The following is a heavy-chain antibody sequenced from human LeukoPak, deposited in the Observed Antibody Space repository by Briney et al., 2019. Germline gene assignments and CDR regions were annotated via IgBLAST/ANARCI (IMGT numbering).Heavy chain of an antibody. V-gene: IGHV1-2*04. Sequence: ASVKVSCKASGYTFTGYYMHWVRQAPGQGLEWMGWINPNSGGTNYAQKFQGWVTMTRGTSISTAYMELSRLRSDDTAVYYCARPSESYIAVADLDYWGQGTLVTVSS. J-gene: IGHJ4*02. CDR1: GYTFTGYY. D-gene: IGHD6-19*01. CDR3: ARPSESYIAVADLDY. CDR2: INPNSGGT.